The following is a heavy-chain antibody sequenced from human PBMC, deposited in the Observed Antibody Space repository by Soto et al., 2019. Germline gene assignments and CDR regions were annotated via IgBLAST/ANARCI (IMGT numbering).Heavy chain of an antibody. CDR3: AKSLYAVAPFDY. J-gene: IGHJ4*02. CDR1: GFTFSSYA. D-gene: IGHD3-16*01. V-gene: IGHV3-23*01. Sequence: GGSLRLSCAASGFTFSSYAMSWVRQATGKGLEWVLAISGSGGSTDYADSVKGRFTISRDNSKNTLYLQMNSLRAEDTAVYYCAKSLYAVAPFDYWGQGTLVTVSS. CDR2: ISGSGGST.